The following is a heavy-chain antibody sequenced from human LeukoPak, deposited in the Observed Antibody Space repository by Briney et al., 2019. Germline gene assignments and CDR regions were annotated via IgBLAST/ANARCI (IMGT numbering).Heavy chain of an antibody. CDR3: AKGVRSGYYFDS. CDR1: GFTFSSYA. V-gene: IGHV3-23*01. CDR2: IGSGGTT. J-gene: IGHJ4*02. D-gene: IGHD4/OR15-4a*01. Sequence: QSGGSLRLSCAASGFTFSSYAMSWVRQAPGKGLEWVSAIGSGGTTYYADSVKGRFTISRDNSKNTLFPQMNSLRAEDTAVYYCAKGVRSGYYFDSWGQGTLVTVSS.